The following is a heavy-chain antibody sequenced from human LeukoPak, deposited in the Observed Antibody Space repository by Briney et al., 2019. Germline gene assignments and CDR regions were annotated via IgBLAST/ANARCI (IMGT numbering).Heavy chain of an antibody. Sequence: EASVKVSCKASGYTFSSYTMNWVRQAPGQGLEWMGWINPNSGGTNYAQKFQGRVTMTRDTSISTAYMELSRLRSDDTAVYYCARDVTGAFDIWGQGTMVTVSS. CDR2: INPNSGGT. J-gene: IGHJ3*02. D-gene: IGHD2-21*02. CDR3: ARDVTGAFDI. V-gene: IGHV1-2*02. CDR1: GYTFSSYT.